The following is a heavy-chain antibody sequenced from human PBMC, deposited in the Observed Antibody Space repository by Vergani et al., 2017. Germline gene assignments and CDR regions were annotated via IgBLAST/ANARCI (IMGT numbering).Heavy chain of an antibody. J-gene: IGHJ5*02. D-gene: IGHD6-6*01. Sequence: EMQLLESGGGLVQPGGSLRLSCAASGFTFSSYAMSWVRQAPGKGLEWVSVIYSGGSSTYYADSVKGRFTISRDNSKNTLYLQMNSLRAEDTAVYYCAKDMAAGPGYWFDPWGQGTLVTVSS. CDR3: AKDMAAGPGYWFDP. V-gene: IGHV3-23*03. CDR2: IYSGGSST. CDR1: GFTFSSYA.